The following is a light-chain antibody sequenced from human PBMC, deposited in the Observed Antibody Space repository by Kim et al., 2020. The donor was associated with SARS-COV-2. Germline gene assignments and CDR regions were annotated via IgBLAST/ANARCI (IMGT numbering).Light chain of an antibody. CDR3: QVWDSSSDHPVV. J-gene: IGLJ2*01. CDR2: YDS. V-gene: IGLV3-21*04. CDR1: NIGSKS. Sequence: PGKTARITCGGNNIGSKSVHWYQQKPGQAPVLVIYYDSDRPSGIPERFSGSNSGNTATLTISRVEAGDEADYYCQVWDSSSDHPVVFGGRTQLTVL.